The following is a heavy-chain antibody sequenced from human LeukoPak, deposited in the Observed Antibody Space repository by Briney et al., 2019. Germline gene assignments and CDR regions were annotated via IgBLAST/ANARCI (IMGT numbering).Heavy chain of an antibody. V-gene: IGHV1-2*02. CDR3: ARRGLVAGIYDLVYGFDM. D-gene: IGHD3/OR15-3a*01. CDR2: INPNSGGT. Sequence: ASVKVSCKASGYTFTGYYMHWVRQAPGQGLEWMGWINPNSGGTNYAQKFQGRVTITQNNSVTTVYMELSSLTSEDTAVYYCARRGLVAGIYDLVYGFDMWGQGTMVTVSS. J-gene: IGHJ3*02. CDR1: GYTFTGYY.